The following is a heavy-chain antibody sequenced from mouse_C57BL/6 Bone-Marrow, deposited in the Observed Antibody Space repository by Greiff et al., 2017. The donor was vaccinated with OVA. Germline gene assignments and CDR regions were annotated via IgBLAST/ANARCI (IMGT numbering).Heavy chain of an antibody. CDR3: AREGSSSCGAMDY. CDR2: ISDGGSYT. D-gene: IGHD1-1*01. CDR1: GFTFSSYA. V-gene: IGHV5-4*01. Sequence: EVQVVESGGGLVKPGGSLKLSCAASGFTFSSYAMSWVRQTPEKRLEWVATISDGGSYTYYPDNVKGRFTISRDNAKNNLYLQMSHLKSEDTAMYYCAREGSSSCGAMDYWGQGTSVTVSS. J-gene: IGHJ4*01.